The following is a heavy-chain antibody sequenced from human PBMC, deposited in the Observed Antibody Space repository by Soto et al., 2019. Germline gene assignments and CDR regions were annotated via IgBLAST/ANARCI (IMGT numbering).Heavy chain of an antibody. CDR2: IYHTGST. CDR3: ATLPPRIVVVVLPIPT. CDR1: GASISSTNW. Sequence: QVQLQESGPRLVKPSGTLSLTCAVSGASISSTNWWTWVRQPPGKGLEWIGEIYHTGSTKYNPSLKSRVTISLDKSNNQFSPNLSSVTAADTAVYYCATLPPRIVVVVLPIPTWGQGTLVTVSS. D-gene: IGHD2-15*01. V-gene: IGHV4-4*02. J-gene: IGHJ4*02.